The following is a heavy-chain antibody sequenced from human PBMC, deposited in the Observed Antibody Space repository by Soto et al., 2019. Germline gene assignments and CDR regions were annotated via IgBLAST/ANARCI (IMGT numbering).Heavy chain of an antibody. J-gene: IGHJ4*02. D-gene: IGHD3-10*01. CDR1: GFTFSSYE. Sequence: HPGGSLRLSCAASGFTFSSYEMNWVRQAPGKGLEWISYISTSGSTMFYADSVKGRFTISRDNAKNSLYLQMNSLRAEDTAVYYCVREVRRDFDYWGQGTPVTVSS. CDR2: ISTSGSTM. V-gene: IGHV3-48*03. CDR3: VREVRRDFDY.